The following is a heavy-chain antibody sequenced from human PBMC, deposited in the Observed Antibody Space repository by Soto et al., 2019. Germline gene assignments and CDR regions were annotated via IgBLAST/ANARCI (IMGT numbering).Heavy chain of an antibody. Sequence: ASVKVSCKASGYTFTGYYMHWVRQAPGQGLEWMGWINPNSGGTNYAQKFQGRVTMTRDTSISTAYMEPSRLRSDDTAVYYCARVPYDSSGYYPLDYWGQGTLVTVSS. CDR1: GYTFTGYY. J-gene: IGHJ4*02. V-gene: IGHV1-2*02. CDR2: INPNSGGT. D-gene: IGHD3-22*01. CDR3: ARVPYDSSGYYPLDY.